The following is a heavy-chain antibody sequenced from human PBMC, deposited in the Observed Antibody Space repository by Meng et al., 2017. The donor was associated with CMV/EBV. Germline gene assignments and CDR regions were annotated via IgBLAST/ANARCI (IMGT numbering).Heavy chain of an antibody. CDR2: IYYSGST. CDR3: ARNGSSSGYWFDP. Sequence: GSLRLSCTASGGSISSYYWSWIRQPPGKGLEWIGYIYYSGSTNYNPYRKSRATISVDTSKNQFSLKLSSVTAADTAVYYCARNGSSSGYWFDPWGQGTLVTVSS. CDR1: GGSISSYY. D-gene: IGHD3-22*01. V-gene: IGHV4-59*01. J-gene: IGHJ5*02.